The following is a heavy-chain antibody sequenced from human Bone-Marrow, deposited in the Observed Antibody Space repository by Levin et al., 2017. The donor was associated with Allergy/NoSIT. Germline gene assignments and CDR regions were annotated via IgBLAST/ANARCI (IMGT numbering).Heavy chain of an antibody. CDR1: GFNFRNYG. CDR3: VRTSWGGPDY. V-gene: IGHV3-48*02. CDR2: ISSNSKTI. Sequence: GGSLRLSCAASGFNFRNYGMNWVRQAPGKGLEWVSYISSNSKTIYYADSVKGRFIFSRDNAKNSLYLQMNSLTDDDTAVYYCVRTSWGGPDYWGQGTLVTVSS. J-gene: IGHJ4*02. D-gene: IGHD7-27*01.